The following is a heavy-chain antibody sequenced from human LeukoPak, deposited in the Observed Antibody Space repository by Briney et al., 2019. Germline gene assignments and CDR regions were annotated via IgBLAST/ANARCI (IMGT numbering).Heavy chain of an antibody. Sequence: PGGSLRLSCAASGFTFSSYWMHWVRQAPGKGLVWVSRINTDGSSTSYADSVKGRFTISRDNAKNSLYLQMNSLRAEDTAVYYCARDQRSWQHGGYDVWGQGTTVTVSS. CDR2: INTDGSST. CDR3: ARDQRSWQHGGYDV. V-gene: IGHV3-74*01. D-gene: IGHD5-12*01. CDR1: GFTFSSYW. J-gene: IGHJ6*02.